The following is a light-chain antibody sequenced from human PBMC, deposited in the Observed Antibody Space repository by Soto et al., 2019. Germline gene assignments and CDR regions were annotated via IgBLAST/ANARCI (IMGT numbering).Light chain of an antibody. CDR3: GTWDSSLIAL. V-gene: IGLV1-51*02. CDR2: ENS. Sequence: QSVLTQPPSVSAAPGQKVTISCSGNSSNIGSNDVSWYQQLPGKAPKLLIYENSQRPSGIPDRFSGSKSGTSATLGITGLQTGDEADYYCGTWDSSLIALFGTGTKVTDL. CDR1: SSNIGSND. J-gene: IGLJ1*01.